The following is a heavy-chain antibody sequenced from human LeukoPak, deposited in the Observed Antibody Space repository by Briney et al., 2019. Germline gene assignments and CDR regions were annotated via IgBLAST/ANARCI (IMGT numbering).Heavy chain of an antibody. CDR3: AKVFPLFDSRGGAAFDI. CDR2: ISGSGGST. D-gene: IGHD3-22*01. J-gene: IGHJ3*02. V-gene: IGHV3-23*01. Sequence: GGSLRLSCAASGFTFSSYAMSWVRQAPGKGLEWVSAISGSGGSTYYADSVKGRFTISRDSSKNTLYLQMNSLRAEDTAVYYCAKVFPLFDSRGGAAFDIWGQGTMVTVSS. CDR1: GFTFSSYA.